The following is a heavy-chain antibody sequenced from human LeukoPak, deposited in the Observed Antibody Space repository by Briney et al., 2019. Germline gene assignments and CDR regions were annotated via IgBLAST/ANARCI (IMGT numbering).Heavy chain of an antibody. D-gene: IGHD6-13*01. J-gene: IGHJ6*03. CDR2: IYYSGST. Sequence: SETLSLACTVSGGSISSYYWSWIRQPPGKGLEWIGYIYYSGSTNYNPSLKSRATISVDTSNNQFSLKLSSVTAADTAVYYCARVRQQLTYYYYMDVWGKGTTVTVSS. V-gene: IGHV4-59*08. CDR1: GGSISSYY. CDR3: ARVRQQLTYYYYMDV.